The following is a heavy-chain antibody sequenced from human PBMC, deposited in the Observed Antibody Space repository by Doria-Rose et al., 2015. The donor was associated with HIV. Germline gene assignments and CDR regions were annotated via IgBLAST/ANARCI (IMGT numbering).Heavy chain of an antibody. J-gene: IGHJ4*02. CDR2: IFYTGST. Sequence: QAQLQESGPGLVKPSETLSLTCSVSGGSISRYYWSWIRQPPGKGLEYIGDIFYTGSTNYSPSLKSRVSISIDTSKNKFSLRLSSVTAADTAVYYCARVLSGTYDYWGQGTLVTVSS. CDR3: ARVLSGTYDY. D-gene: IGHD1-26*01. CDR1: GGSISRYY. V-gene: IGHV4-59*01.